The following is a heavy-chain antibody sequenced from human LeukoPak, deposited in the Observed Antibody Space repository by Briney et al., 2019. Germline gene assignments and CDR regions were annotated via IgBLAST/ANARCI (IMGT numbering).Heavy chain of an antibody. Sequence: PSETLSLTCTVSGGSISSSSYYWSWIRQPPGKGLEWIGYIYYSGSTNYNPSLKSRVTISVDTSKNQFSLKLSSVTAADTAVYYCARQPVGSYSSNFDYWGQGTLVTVSS. CDR3: ARQPVGSYSSNFDY. CDR1: GGSISSSSYY. V-gene: IGHV4-61*05. J-gene: IGHJ4*02. D-gene: IGHD1-26*01. CDR2: IYYSGST.